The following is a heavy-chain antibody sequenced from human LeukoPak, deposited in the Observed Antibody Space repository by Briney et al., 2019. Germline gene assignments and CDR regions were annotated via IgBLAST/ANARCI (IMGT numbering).Heavy chain of an antibody. CDR2: IRYDGSNK. V-gene: IGHV3-30*02. D-gene: IGHD6-19*01. Sequence: GGSLRLSCAASGFTFSSYGMHWVRQAPGKGLEWVAFIRYDGSNKYYADSVKGRFTISRDNPKNTLYLQMNSLRAEDTAVYYCAREGSGWYRADAFDIWGQGTMVTVSS. CDR3: AREGSGWYRADAFDI. J-gene: IGHJ3*02. CDR1: GFTFSSYG.